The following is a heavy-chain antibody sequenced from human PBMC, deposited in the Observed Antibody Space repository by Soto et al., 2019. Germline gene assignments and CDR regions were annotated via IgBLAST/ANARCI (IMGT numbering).Heavy chain of an antibody. D-gene: IGHD5-12*01. CDR2: MNPKSGGT. Sequence: QVQLVQSGAAVRKPGASVRVSCKASGYSFTGHDVNWVRQASGQGLEWMGWMNPKSGGTGYAQKFQARVTTTRDTPINTAYMDLSGLTSQDTAVYYCVKVAELKSGYDHAMDCWGQGTRVPVS. CDR1: GYSFTGHD. V-gene: IGHV1-8*02. CDR3: VKVAELKSGYDHAMDC. J-gene: IGHJ6*02.